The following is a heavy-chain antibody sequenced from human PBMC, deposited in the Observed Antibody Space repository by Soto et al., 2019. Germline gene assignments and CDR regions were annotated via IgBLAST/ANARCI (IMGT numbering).Heavy chain of an antibody. Sequence: QVQLQESGSRLVKPSGTLSLTCSVSGGSIRSTNWWTWVRQSPGKGLEWIGEIYHSGTTNYNPSLDSRVTMSIDTFNNRFSLNLTTVTAADTAMYYCARVVFGRTGGSGWGQGILVTVSS. CDR1: GGSIRSTNW. V-gene: IGHV4-4*02. J-gene: IGHJ4*02. D-gene: IGHD3-9*01. CDR2: IYHSGTT. CDR3: ARVVFGRTGGSG.